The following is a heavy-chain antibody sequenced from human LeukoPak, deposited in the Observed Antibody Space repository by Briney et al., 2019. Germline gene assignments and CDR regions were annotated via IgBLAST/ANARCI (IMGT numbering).Heavy chain of an antibody. V-gene: IGHV4-59*12. J-gene: IGHJ4*02. CDR2: IYYLGNT. D-gene: IGHD4-17*01. CDR3: ARGTVTTLFDY. CDR1: GGSMNNYY. Sequence: SETLSLTCTVSGGSMNNYYWNWIRQPPGKGLEWIGYIYYLGNTDYNPSLKSRVTISLDMSKNQFSLKLRSVTAADTAVYYCARGTVTTLFDYWGQGTLVTVSS.